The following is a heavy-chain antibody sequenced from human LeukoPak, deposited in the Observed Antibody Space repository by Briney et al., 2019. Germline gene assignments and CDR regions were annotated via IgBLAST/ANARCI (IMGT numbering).Heavy chain of an antibody. Sequence: SETLSLTCTVSGGSISSGGYYCSWIRQHPGKGLEWIGYIYYSGSTYYNPSLKSRVTISVDTSKNQFSLKLSSVTAADTAVYYCARVGYCSSTSCNDYWGQGTLVTVSS. D-gene: IGHD2-2*01. J-gene: IGHJ4*02. V-gene: IGHV4-31*03. CDR3: ARVGYCSSTSCNDY. CDR1: GGSISSGGYY. CDR2: IYYSGST.